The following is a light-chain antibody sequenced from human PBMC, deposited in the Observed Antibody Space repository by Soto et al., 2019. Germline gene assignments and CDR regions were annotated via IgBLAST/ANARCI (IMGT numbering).Light chain of an antibody. V-gene: IGKV3-15*01. CDR3: HQYAREPFT. Sequence: EIVMTQSPATLSVSPGERATLSCWASQSVGSNLAWYQQKPGQSPRLLIFGASTRATGIPVRFSGSGSGRQFTLTISSLQSEDVAVYYCHQYAREPFTFGQGTKLEIK. CDR1: QSVGSN. J-gene: IGKJ2*01. CDR2: GAS.